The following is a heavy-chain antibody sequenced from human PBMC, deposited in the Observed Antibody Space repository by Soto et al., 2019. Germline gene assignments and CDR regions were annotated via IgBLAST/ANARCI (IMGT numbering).Heavy chain of an antibody. D-gene: IGHD6-19*01. CDR3: AKDNRAYGSGWSYGMDV. V-gene: IGHV3-23*01. Sequence: EVQLLESGGGLVQPGGSLRLSCVVSRFTLSSYAMNWVRQAPGKGLEWVSIISGRDERTHYADSVKGRFTISRDNSKNTLYLHMNSLRAEDTALYYCAKDNRAYGSGWSYGMDVWGQGTTVTVSS. CDR2: ISGRDERT. J-gene: IGHJ6*02. CDR1: RFTLSSYA.